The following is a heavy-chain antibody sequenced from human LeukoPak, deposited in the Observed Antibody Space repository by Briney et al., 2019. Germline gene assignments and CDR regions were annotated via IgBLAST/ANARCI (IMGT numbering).Heavy chain of an antibody. CDR3: ARDSPPGIAVAGWYYYGMDV. CDR2: IYYSGST. V-gene: IGHV4-31*03. CDR1: GGSISSGGYY. J-gene: IGHJ6*02. Sequence: PSQTLSLTCTVSGGSISSGGYYWSWIRQHPGKGLEWIGYIYYSGSTYYNPSLKSRVTISVDTSRNQFSLKLSSVTAADTAVYYCARDSPPGIAVAGWYYYGMDVWGQGTTVTVSS. D-gene: IGHD6-19*01.